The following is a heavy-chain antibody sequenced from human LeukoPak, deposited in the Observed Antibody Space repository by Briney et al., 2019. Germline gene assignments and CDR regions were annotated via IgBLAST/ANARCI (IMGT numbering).Heavy chain of an antibody. CDR1: GFTFSSYA. D-gene: IGHD3-10*01. Sequence: GGSLRLSCAASGFTFSSYAMSWVRQAPGKGLEWVSAISGSGGSTYYADSVKGRFTISRDNSKNTLYLQMNSLRAEDTAVYYCAKERYHGSGSYYVPFNWFDPWGQGTLVTVSS. CDR2: ISGSGGST. CDR3: AKERYHGSGSYYVPFNWFDP. V-gene: IGHV3-23*01. J-gene: IGHJ5*02.